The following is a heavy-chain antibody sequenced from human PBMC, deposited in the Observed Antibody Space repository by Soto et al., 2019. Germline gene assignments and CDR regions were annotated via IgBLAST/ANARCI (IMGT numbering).Heavy chain of an antibody. J-gene: IGHJ4*02. D-gene: IGHD1-26*01. Sequence: QVQLVESGGGVVQPGRSLRLSCAASGFTFSSYGMHWVRQAPGKGLEWVAVISYDGSNKYYADSVKGRFTISRDNSKNTLDLQMNSLRAEDTAVYYSAKGLGATHNYNWGQGTLVTVSS. CDR1: GFTFSSYG. V-gene: IGHV3-30*18. CDR2: ISYDGSNK. CDR3: AKGLGATHNYN.